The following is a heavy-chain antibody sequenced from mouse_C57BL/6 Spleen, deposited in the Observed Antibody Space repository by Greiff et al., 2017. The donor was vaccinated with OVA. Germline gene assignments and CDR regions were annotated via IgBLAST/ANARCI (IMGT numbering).Heavy chain of an antibody. D-gene: IGHD1-1*01. Sequence: EVKLVESGGGLVKPGGSLKLSCAASGFTFSDYGMHWVRQAPEKGLEWVAYISSGSSTIYYADTVKGRFTISRDNAKNTLFLQMTSLRSEDTAMYYCARPHYYGSSLYWYFDVWGTGTTVTVSS. J-gene: IGHJ1*03. CDR2: ISSGSSTI. V-gene: IGHV5-17*01. CDR3: ARPHYYGSSLYWYFDV. CDR1: GFTFSDYG.